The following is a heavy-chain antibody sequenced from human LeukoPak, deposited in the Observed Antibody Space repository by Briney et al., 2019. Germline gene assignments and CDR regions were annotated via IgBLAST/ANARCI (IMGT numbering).Heavy chain of an antibody. Sequence: GGSLRLSCAASGFTFSSYGMHWVRQAPGKGLEWVAVIWYDGSNKYYADSVKGRFTISRDNSKNTLYLQMNSLRAEDTAVYYCARVKVRYFDWAPIDYWGQGTLSPSPQ. CDR3: ARVKVRYFDWAPIDY. J-gene: IGHJ4*02. CDR1: GFTFSSYG. CDR2: IWYDGSNK. D-gene: IGHD3-9*01. V-gene: IGHV3-33*01.